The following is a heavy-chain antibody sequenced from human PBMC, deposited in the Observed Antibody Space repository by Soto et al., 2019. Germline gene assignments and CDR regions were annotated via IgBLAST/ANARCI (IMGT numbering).Heavy chain of an antibody. CDR1: GGSISSGDYY. V-gene: IGHV4-30-4*01. Sequence: ILSLTCTVSGGSISSGDYYWSWIRQPPGKGLEWIGYIYYSGSTYYNPSLKSRVTISVDTSKNQFSLKLSSVTAADTAVYYCARDTKRGNYYYYGMDVWGQGTTVTVSS. J-gene: IGHJ6*02. D-gene: IGHD3-16*01. CDR3: ARDTKRGNYYYYGMDV. CDR2: IYYSGST.